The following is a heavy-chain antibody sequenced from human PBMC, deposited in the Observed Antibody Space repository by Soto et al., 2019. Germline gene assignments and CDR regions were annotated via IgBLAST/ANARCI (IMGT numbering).Heavy chain of an antibody. J-gene: IGHJ4*01. CDR3: ARDQFWGYSSSWYNYFDY. Sequence: SETLSLTCTVSGGSISSYYWIWIRQPAGKGLEWIGRIYTSGSTNYNPSLKSRVTMSVDTSKNQFSLKLSSVTAADTAVYYCARDQFWGYSSSWYNYFDYWGQGTLVTVSS. D-gene: IGHD6-13*01. CDR2: IYTSGST. V-gene: IGHV4-4*07. CDR1: GGSISSYY.